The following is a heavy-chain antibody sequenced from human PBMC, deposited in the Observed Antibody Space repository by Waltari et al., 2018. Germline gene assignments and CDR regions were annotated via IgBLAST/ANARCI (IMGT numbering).Heavy chain of an antibody. Sequence: QVQLQESGPGLVKPSETLSLTCAVSGYSISSGYYWGWIRQPPGKGLEWIGSIYHSGRTYYNPSLKSRVTISVDTSKNQFSLKLSSVTAADTAVYYCARVTEGDYYYYYYMDVWGKGTTVTVSS. V-gene: IGHV4-38-2*01. CDR1: GYSISSGYY. D-gene: IGHD3-16*01. J-gene: IGHJ6*03. CDR2: IYHSGRT. CDR3: ARVTEGDYYYYYYMDV.